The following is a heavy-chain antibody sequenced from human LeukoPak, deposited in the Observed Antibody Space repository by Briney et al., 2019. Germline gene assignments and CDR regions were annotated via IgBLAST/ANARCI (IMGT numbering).Heavy chain of an antibody. V-gene: IGHV4-39*07. D-gene: IGHD1-26*01. J-gene: IGHJ4*02. CDR2: IYYSGST. Sequence: KPSETLSLTCTVSGGSISSSSNYWGWIRQPPGKGLEWIGSIYYSGSTYYNPSLKSRVTISVDTSKNQFFLKLSSVTAADTAVYYCARDLNGELSGRWGQGTLVTVSS. CDR1: GGSISSSSNY. CDR3: ARDLNGELSGR.